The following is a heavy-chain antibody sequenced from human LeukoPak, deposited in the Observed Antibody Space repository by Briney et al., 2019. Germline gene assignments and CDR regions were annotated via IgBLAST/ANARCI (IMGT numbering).Heavy chain of an antibody. J-gene: IGHJ4*02. V-gene: IGHV4-31*03. D-gene: IGHD3-10*01. Sequence: SQTLSLTCTVSGDSISSGDHYWSWIRQQPGKGLEWIGYIYYSGSTYYNPSLKSRVTISVDTSKNQFSLKLSSVTAADTAVYYCARDSGYGSSDYWGQGTLVTVST. CDR2: IYYSGST. CDR3: ARDSGYGSSDY. CDR1: GDSISSGDHY.